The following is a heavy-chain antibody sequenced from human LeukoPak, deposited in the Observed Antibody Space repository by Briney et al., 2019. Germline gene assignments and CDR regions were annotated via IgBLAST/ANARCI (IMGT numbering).Heavy chain of an antibody. D-gene: IGHD1-26*01. CDR3: ARWGDAFDI. CDR1: GGSIGGHY. J-gene: IGHJ3*02. Sequence: SETLSLTCTVSGGSIGGHYCNWIRQPPGKGLEWIGYIYYSGNTNYNPSLKSRVTMSVDTSKNQFSLKLGSLTAADTAVYYCARWGDAFDIWGQGTMVTVSS. CDR2: IYYSGNT. V-gene: IGHV4-59*11.